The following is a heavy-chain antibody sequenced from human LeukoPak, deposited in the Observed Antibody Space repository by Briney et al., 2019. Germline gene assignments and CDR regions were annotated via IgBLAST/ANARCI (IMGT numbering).Heavy chain of an antibody. CDR1: GFTFSSYA. Sequence: QPGGSLRLSCAASGFTFSSYAMSWVRQAPGKGLEWVSAISGSGGSTYYADSVKGRFTISRDNSKNTLYLQMNSLRAEDTAVYYCAKESAWSSSSWYVPHFDYWGQGTLVTVSS. CDR3: AKESAWSSSSWYVPHFDY. J-gene: IGHJ4*02. V-gene: IGHV3-23*01. CDR2: ISGSGGST. D-gene: IGHD6-13*01.